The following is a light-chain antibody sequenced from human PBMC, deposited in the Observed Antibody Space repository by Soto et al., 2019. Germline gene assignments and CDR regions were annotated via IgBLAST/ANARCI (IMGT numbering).Light chain of an antibody. V-gene: IGKV3-15*01. Sequence: EIVMTQSPATPSVSPGERATLSSRASQSVSSNLAWYQQTPGQAPRLLIYGTSTRATGIPASFSVSGSVTEFNFAISSLQSEDVADSYCQQYNNWPPLTFGGGTNVESK. CDR1: QSVSSN. CDR2: GTS. J-gene: IGKJ4*01. CDR3: QQYNNWPPLT.